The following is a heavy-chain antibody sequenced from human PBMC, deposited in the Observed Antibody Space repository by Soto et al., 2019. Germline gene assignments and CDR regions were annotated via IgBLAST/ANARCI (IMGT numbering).Heavy chain of an antibody. J-gene: IGHJ5*02. CDR2: ISHTGST. Sequence: QLQLQESGSGLVKPSQTLSLTCAVSGGSISRGNSYSWSWIRQPPGKGLEWIGSISHTGSTSYNPSLKGRVTMSVDKSQNQFSLNLSPVTAADMAVYYFARAVAPYFGTWFDPWGQGTLFIVS. V-gene: IGHV4-30-2*01. D-gene: IGHD3-10*01. CDR1: GGSISRGNSYS. CDR3: ARAVAPYFGTWFDP.